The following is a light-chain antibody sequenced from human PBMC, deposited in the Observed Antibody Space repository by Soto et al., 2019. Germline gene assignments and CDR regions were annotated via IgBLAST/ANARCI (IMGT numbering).Light chain of an antibody. CDR3: QDYGSSGT. CDR2: GTS. CDR1: QSVSSTY. V-gene: IGKV3-20*01. Sequence: EVVLTQSPGTLSLSPGERATLSCRASQSVSSTYLAWYQQKPGQAPRLLIYGTSRRATDIPDRFSGSGSGTDFTLTITRLEPDDFAVYYCQDYGSSGTFGQGTKVEIK. J-gene: IGKJ1*01.